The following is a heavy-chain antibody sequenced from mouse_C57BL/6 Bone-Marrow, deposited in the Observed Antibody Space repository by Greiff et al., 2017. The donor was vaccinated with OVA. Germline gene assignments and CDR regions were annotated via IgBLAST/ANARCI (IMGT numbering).Heavy chain of an antibody. CDR3: ARDKGSSYWYFDV. Sequence: EVKLVESGGGLVQPGGSLSLSCAASGFTFTDYYMSWVRQPPGKALEWLGFIRNKANGYTTEYSASVKGRFTISRDNSQSILYLQMNDLRAEDSATYYCARDKGSSYWYFDVWGTGTTVTVSS. D-gene: IGHD1-1*01. CDR2: IRNKANGYTT. CDR1: GFTFTDYY. J-gene: IGHJ1*03. V-gene: IGHV7-3*01.